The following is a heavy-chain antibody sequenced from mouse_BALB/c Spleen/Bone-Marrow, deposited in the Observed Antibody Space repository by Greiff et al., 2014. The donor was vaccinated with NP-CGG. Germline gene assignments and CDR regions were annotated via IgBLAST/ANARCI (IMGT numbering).Heavy chain of an antibody. CDR2: INSNGGST. J-gene: IGHJ4*01. V-gene: IGHV5-6-3*01. CDR1: GFTFSSYG. CDR3: ARERDGYFRDAMDY. D-gene: IGHD2-3*01. Sequence: VQLKESGGGLVQPGGSLKLSCAASGFTFSSYGMSWVRQTPDKRLELVATINSNGGSTYYPDSVKGRFTISRDNAENTLYLQMSSLKSEDTAMYYCARERDGYFRDAMDYWGQGTSVTVSS.